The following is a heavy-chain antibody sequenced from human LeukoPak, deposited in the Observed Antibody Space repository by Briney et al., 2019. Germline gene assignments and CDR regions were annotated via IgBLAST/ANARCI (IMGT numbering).Heavy chain of an antibody. CDR2: ISSSSSYI. J-gene: IGHJ4*02. V-gene: IGHV3-21*01. Sequence: PGGSLRLSCAASGFTFSSYSMNWVRQAPGKGLEWVSSISSSSSYIYYADSVKGRFTISRDNAKDSLYLQMNSLRVEDTAVYYCARDGYCSGGSCYSYSYFDYWGQGTLVTVSS. CDR3: ARDGYCSGGSCYSYSYFDY. D-gene: IGHD2-15*01. CDR1: GFTFSSYS.